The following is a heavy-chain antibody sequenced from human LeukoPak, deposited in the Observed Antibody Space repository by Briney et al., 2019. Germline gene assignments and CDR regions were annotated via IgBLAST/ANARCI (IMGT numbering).Heavy chain of an antibody. CDR3: ARGGSYVQY. J-gene: IGHJ4*02. Sequence: PGMSLRLSCAASGFTFNSYEMNWVRGAPGKGLEWVSHINSGDSAIYYADSVKGRFTISRDNAKNSLYLQMNSLRADDAAVYYCARGGSYVQYWGQGTLVTVSS. V-gene: IGHV3-48*03. D-gene: IGHD1-26*01. CDR2: INSGDSAI. CDR1: GFTFNSYE.